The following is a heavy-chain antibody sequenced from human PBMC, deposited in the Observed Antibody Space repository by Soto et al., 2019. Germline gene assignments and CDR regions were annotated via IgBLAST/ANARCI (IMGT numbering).Heavy chain of an antibody. V-gene: IGHV1-46*01. CDR3: AKRLTGEIVVVPAATGY. CDR2: INPSGGST. CDR1: GYTFTSYY. Sequence: QVQLVQSGAEVKKPGASVKVSCKASGYTFTSYYMHWVRQAPGQGLEWMGIINPSGGSTSYAQKFQGRVTMTRDTSTSTVYMELSSLRSEDTAVYYCAKRLTGEIVVVPAATGYWGQGTLVTVSS. J-gene: IGHJ4*02. D-gene: IGHD2-2*01.